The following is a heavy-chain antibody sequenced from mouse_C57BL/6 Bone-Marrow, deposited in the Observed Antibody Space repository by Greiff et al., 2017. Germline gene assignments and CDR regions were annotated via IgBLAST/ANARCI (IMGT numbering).Heavy chain of an antibody. V-gene: IGHV1-64*01. J-gene: IGHJ4*01. Sequence: QVQLKQPGAELVKPGASVTLSCKASGYTFTSYWMHWVKQRPGQGLEWIGMIHPNSGSTNYNEKFKSKATLTVDKSTRTDYMQHSSLTSEDSAVYYCARREGTVRGYAMDYWGQGTSVTVSS. CDR3: ARREGTVRGYAMDY. CDR1: GYTFTSYW. D-gene: IGHD1-1*01. CDR2: IHPNSGST.